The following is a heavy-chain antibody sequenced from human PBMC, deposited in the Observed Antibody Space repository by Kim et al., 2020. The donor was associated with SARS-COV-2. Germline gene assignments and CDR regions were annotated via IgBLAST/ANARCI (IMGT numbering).Heavy chain of an antibody. Sequence: ADSVKGRFTISRDNSKNTLYLQMNSLRAEDTAVYYCAKVKGGYDGKVFDYWGQGTLVTVSS. J-gene: IGHJ4*02. D-gene: IGHD5-12*01. CDR3: AKVKGGYDGKVFDY. V-gene: IGHV3-23*01.